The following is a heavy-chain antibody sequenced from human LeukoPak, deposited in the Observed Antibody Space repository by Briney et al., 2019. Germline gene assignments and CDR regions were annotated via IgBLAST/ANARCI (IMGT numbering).Heavy chain of an antibody. D-gene: IGHD2-2*01. CDR3: ARCTASCYANAFDV. J-gene: IGHJ3*01. V-gene: IGHV3-73*01. Sequence: GSLKLSCAASGFTFTGSALHWVRQASGKGLEWVGRIRSKANSYATAYAASVKGRFTISRDDSQNTAYLQMDSLKTEDTAVYYCARCTASCYANAFDVWGQGTLLTVSS. CDR2: IRSKANSYAT. CDR1: GFTFTGSA.